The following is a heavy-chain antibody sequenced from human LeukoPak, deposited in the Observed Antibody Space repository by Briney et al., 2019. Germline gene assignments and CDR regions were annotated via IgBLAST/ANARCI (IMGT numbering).Heavy chain of an antibody. J-gene: IGHJ6*03. CDR3: ARERKESGNYYYYYYMDV. Sequence: SVKVSCKASGGTFSSYAISWVRQAPGQGLEWMGGIIPIFGTANYAQKFQGRVTITADETTSTAYMELSSLRSEDTAVYYCARERKESGNYYYYYYMDVWGKGTTVTVSS. D-gene: IGHD3-10*01. CDR1: GGTFSSYA. V-gene: IGHV1-69*01. CDR2: IIPIFGTA.